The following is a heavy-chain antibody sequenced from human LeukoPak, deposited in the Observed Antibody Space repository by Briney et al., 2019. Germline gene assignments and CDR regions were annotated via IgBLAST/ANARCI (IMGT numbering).Heavy chain of an antibody. V-gene: IGHV3-23*01. CDR1: GFTFSTHE. D-gene: IGHD1-26*01. CDR2: VSGGGGST. CDR3: ARGYSGSYPFYYDF. Sequence: GGSLRLSCAASGFTFSTHEMNWVRQAPGKGLEWVAAVSGGGGSTYYADSVKGRFTISRDNSKNTLYLQMNSLSAEDTAVYYCARGYSGSYPFYYDFWGQGTLVTVSS. J-gene: IGHJ4*02.